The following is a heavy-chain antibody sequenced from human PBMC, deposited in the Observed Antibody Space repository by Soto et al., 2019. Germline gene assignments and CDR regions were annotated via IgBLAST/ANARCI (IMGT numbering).Heavy chain of an antibody. CDR2: INAGNGNT. CDR1: GYTFTSYA. CDR3: ARVTGYYYVDY. V-gene: IGHV1-3*05. D-gene: IGHD3-9*01. Sequence: QVPLVQSGAEEKKPGASVKVSCKASGYTFTSYAMHWVRQAPGQRLEWMGWINAGNGNTKYSQKFQGRVTITRDTSASTAYMELSSLRSEDTAVYYCARVTGYYYVDYWGQGTLVTVSS. J-gene: IGHJ4*02.